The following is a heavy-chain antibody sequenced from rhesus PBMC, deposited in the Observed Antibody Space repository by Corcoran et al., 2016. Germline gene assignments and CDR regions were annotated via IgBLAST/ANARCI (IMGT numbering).Heavy chain of an antibody. V-gene: IGHV4-76*01. CDR1: GGSISSDYD. CDR3: ARSEYGVNTHGLDS. J-gene: IGHJ6*01. Sequence: QVQLQESGPGVVKPSETLSLTCAVSGGSISSDYDWNWIRQPPGKGLARIRHIFGSSGSTYYNPSLKNRVTTSKDASKNQFSLRLSSGTAADTAVYYCARSEYGVNTHGLDSWGQGGVVTVSA. D-gene: IGHD2-21*01. CDR2: IFGSSGST.